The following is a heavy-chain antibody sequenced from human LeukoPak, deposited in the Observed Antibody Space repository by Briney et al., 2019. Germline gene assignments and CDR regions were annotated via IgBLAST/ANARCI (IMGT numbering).Heavy chain of an antibody. CDR2: IDTTGDT. J-gene: IGHJ6*03. CDR3: ARDRGGGHMDV. V-gene: IGHV3-13*01. CDR1: GFTFSTYD. D-gene: IGHD2-15*01. Sequence: GGSLRLSCAASGFTFSTYDMHWVRQATGKDLEWVSAIDTTGDTYYPGSVKGRFTISRENAKNSLYLQMNSLRAGDTAVYYCARDRGGGHMDVWGKGTTVTISS.